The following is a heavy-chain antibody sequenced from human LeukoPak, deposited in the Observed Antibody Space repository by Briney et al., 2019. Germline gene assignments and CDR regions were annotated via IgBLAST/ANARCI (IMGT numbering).Heavy chain of an antibody. CDR2: IKQDGSEK. CDR1: GFTFSSYW. V-gene: IGHV3-7*01. Sequence: PGGSLRLSCAASGFTFSSYWMSWVRQAPGKGLEWVANIKQDGSEKYYVASVKGRFTISRDNAKNSLYLQMNSLRAEDTAVYYCARDRLVSNFLGYYYYGMDVWGQGTTVTVSS. J-gene: IGHJ6*02. D-gene: IGHD4-11*01. CDR3: ARDRLVSNFLGYYYYGMDV.